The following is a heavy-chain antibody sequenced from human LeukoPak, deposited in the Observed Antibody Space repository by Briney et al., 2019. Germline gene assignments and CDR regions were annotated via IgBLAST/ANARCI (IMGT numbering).Heavy chain of an antibody. CDR1: GGTFSSYA. Sequence: GASVKVSCKASGGTFSSYAISWVRQAPGQGLEWIGGIIPIFGTANYAQKFQGRVTITADESTSTAYMELSSLRSEDTAVYYCARGTYYYDSSGYWAPDYWGQGTLVTVSS. CDR3: ARGTYYYDSSGYWAPDY. CDR2: IIPIFGTA. D-gene: IGHD3-22*01. V-gene: IGHV1-69*13. J-gene: IGHJ4*02.